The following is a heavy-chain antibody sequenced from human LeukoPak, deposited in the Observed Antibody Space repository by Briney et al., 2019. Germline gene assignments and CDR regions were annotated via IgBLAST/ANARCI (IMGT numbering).Heavy chain of an antibody. Sequence: GGSLRLSCVVSGFTLSSRWMMWVRLAPGKGLEWVANIKEDGTETYYVDSVKGRFTISRDNAKNSLYLQMNSLGVEDTAVYYCAKEGRSLQTYWGQGTLVTVSS. CDR1: GFTLSSRW. CDR2: IKEDGTET. D-gene: IGHD5-24*01. V-gene: IGHV3-7*03. J-gene: IGHJ4*02. CDR3: AKEGRSLQTY.